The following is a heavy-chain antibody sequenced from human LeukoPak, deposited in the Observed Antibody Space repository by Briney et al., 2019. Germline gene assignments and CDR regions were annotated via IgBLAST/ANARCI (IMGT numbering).Heavy chain of an antibody. D-gene: IGHD3-10*01. CDR2: ISFNGNDK. CDR3: ARVYGSEIDY. Sequence: GGSLRLSCAASGFLVNTNYMTWVRQAPGKGLEWVTLISFNGNDKKYADSVKGRFTVSRDNSRNTVFLQMNSLRPEDTGLYYCARVYGSEIDYWGQGTQVIVSS. CDR1: GFLVNTNY. V-gene: IGHV3-30*03. J-gene: IGHJ4*02.